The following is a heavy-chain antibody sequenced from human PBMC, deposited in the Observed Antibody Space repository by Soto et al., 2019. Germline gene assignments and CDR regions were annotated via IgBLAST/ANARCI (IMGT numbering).Heavy chain of an antibody. CDR3: ARSHIVPRLFMYPYDY. J-gene: IGHJ4*02. V-gene: IGHV4-59*08. Sequence: PSETLSLTCSVSGGSITSHYCSWFRQPPGKGLEWIGYIHHSGSTSYNPSLNSRVTMSVDTSKNQFSLKLSSVTAADTAVYYCARSHIVPRLFMYPYDYWGQGSLVTVSS. CDR2: IHHSGST. CDR1: GGSITSHY. D-gene: IGHD6-6*01.